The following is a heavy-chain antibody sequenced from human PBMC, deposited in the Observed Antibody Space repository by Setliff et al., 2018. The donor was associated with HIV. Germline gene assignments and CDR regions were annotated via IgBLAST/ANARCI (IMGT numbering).Heavy chain of an antibody. Sequence: PSETLSLTCAVYGGSLSGYYWSWIRQPPGKGLEWIGEINPAGTINYNPSLKSRLTISVDTAKNQFSLKLNSVTAADTAVYYCARGTWIQLSALALFDYWGQGTLVTVSS. D-gene: IGHD5-18*01. CDR3: ARGTWIQLSALALFDY. CDR2: INPAGTI. CDR1: GGSLSGYY. V-gene: IGHV4-34*01. J-gene: IGHJ4*02.